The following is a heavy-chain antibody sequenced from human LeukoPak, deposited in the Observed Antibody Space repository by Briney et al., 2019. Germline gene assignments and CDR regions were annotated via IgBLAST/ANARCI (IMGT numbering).Heavy chain of an antibody. Sequence: SETLSLTCTVSGGSISSYYWSWIRQPPGKGLEWIGYIYYSGSTNYNPSLKSRVTISVDTSKNQFSLKLSSVTAADTAVYYCARGSRLLSPVDSWGQGTLVTVSS. J-gene: IGHJ4*02. CDR1: GGSISSYY. D-gene: IGHD2/OR15-2a*01. CDR3: ARGSRLLSPVDS. V-gene: IGHV4-59*01. CDR2: IYYSGST.